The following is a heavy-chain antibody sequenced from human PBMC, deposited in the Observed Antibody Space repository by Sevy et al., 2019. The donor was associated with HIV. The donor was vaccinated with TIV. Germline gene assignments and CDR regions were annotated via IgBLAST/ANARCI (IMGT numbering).Heavy chain of an antibody. V-gene: IGHV4-4*07. CDR1: GDSFSSYF. J-gene: IGHJ4*02. Sequence: SETLSLTCTVSGDSFSSYFWAWIRQPAGKGLEWIGRINTSGSTNYNPSLKSRVTMSVDTSKSQCSLKVTSLTAADTAICFCARSNWVTATNGFSKSYYFDYWGQGSLVTVSS. CDR2: INTSGST. CDR3: ARSNWVTATNGFSKSYYFDY. D-gene: IGHD7-27*01.